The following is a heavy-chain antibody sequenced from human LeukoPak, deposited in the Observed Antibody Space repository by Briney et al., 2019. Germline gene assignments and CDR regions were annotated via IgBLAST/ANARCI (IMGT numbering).Heavy chain of an antibody. D-gene: IGHD3-22*01. J-gene: IGHJ3*02. CDR2: IYYSGST. V-gene: IGHV4-59*01. Sequence: PSETLSLTCTVSGGSISSYYWSWIRQPPGKGLEWIGYIYYSGSTNYNPSLKSRVTISVDTSKNQFSLKLSSVTAADTAVYFCARGPYSYDSSGAFDIWGQGTMVTVSS. CDR1: GGSISSYY. CDR3: ARGPYSYDSSGAFDI.